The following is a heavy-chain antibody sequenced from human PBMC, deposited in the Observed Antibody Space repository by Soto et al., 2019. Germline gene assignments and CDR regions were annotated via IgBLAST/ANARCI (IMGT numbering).Heavy chain of an antibody. J-gene: IGHJ5*02. CDR3: ARGVVRGVISWFDP. CDR2: IYHSGTT. V-gene: IGHV4-38-2*01. Sequence: SETLSLTCAVSGDSISSGYHWAWIRQPPGKGLEWVASIYHSGTTYYNPSLTSRVTISVDRSKNQFSLKLSSVTAADTAVYYCARGVVRGVISWFDPWGQGTLVTVSS. D-gene: IGHD3-10*01. CDR1: GDSISSGYH.